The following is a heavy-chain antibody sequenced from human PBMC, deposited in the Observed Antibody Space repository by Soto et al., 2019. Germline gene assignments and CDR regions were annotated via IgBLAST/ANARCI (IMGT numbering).Heavy chain of an antibody. V-gene: IGHV4-31*03. D-gene: IGHD3-22*01. Sequence: SETLSLTCTVSGGSISSGGYYWSWIRQHPGKGLEWIGYIYYGGSTYYNPSLKSRATISGDRSKNQFSLKLSSVTAADTAVYYCARGGYYYENSGQNAYDHWGQGILVTVSS. CDR3: ARGGYYYENSGQNAYDH. CDR1: GGSISSGGYY. CDR2: IYYGGST. J-gene: IGHJ4*01.